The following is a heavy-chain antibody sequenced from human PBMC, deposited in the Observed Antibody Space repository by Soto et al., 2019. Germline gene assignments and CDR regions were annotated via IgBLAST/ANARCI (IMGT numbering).Heavy chain of an antibody. CDR3: AKKDRSTSGWLTRPFDS. V-gene: IGHV3-23*01. Sequence: GGSLRLSCAASVFTFSSYAMSWVRQAPGKGLEWVSAISGSGGSTYYADSVKGRFTISRDNSKNTLYLQMNSLRAEDTAVYYCAKKDRSTSGWLTRPFDSWGQGTLVTVSS. D-gene: IGHD6-19*01. CDR1: VFTFSSYA. J-gene: IGHJ4*02. CDR2: ISGSGGST.